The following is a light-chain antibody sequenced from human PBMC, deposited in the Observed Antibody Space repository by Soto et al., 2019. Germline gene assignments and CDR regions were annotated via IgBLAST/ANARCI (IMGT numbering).Light chain of an antibody. V-gene: IGKV3-11*01. CDR2: DAS. CDR3: QQRSNWQIT. J-gene: IGKJ5*01. Sequence: EIVLTHSPPTLSLSPGERATLSCRASQSVSSYLAWYQQKPGQAPRLLIYDASNRATGIPARFSGSGSGTDFTLTICSLVSEDFAVYCCQQRSNWQITFGQGTRLEIK. CDR1: QSVSSY.